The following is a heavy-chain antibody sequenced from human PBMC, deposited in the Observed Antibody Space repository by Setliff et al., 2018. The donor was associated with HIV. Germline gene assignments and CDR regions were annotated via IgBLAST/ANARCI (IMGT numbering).Heavy chain of an antibody. CDR3: AKPFGSDGSRQLDS. Sequence: ASVKVSCKASGYTFTSYDINWVRQATGQGLEWMGWMNPNSGNTGYAQKFQGRVTMTRNTSISTAYMELSSPRSDDTAIYYCAKPFGSDGSRQLDSWGQGTLVTVS. CDR2: MNPNSGNT. CDR1: GYTFTSYD. V-gene: IGHV1-8*02. J-gene: IGHJ4*02. D-gene: IGHD2-15*01.